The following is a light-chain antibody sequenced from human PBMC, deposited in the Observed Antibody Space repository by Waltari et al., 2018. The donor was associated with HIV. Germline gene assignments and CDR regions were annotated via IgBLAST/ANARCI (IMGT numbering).Light chain of an antibody. CDR3: SSYTRSISVI. CDR2: AVT. V-gene: IGLV2-14*01. Sequence: QSALTQPASVSGSPGQSITITCTGTSDDVGGYNHVAWYQQKLDSPPKLIIAAVTHRPSGVSGRFSGSKSGNTASLTITGLRPDDEAVYFCSSYTRSISVIFGGGTRLIV. J-gene: IGLJ2*01. CDR1: SDDVGGYNH.